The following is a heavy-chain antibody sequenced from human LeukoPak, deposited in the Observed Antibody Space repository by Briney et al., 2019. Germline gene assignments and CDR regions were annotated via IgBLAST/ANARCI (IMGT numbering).Heavy chain of an antibody. V-gene: IGHV3-30*02. J-gene: IGHJ5*02. CDR2: IRYDGSNK. D-gene: IGHD6-6*01. Sequence: GGSPRLSRAASGFTFSSYGMHWVRQAPGKGLEWVAFIRYDGSNKYYADSVKGRFTISRDNSKNTLYLQMNSLRAEDTAVYYCAKGRQQLVDPWGQGTLVTVSS. CDR3: AKGRQQLVDP. CDR1: GFTFSSYG.